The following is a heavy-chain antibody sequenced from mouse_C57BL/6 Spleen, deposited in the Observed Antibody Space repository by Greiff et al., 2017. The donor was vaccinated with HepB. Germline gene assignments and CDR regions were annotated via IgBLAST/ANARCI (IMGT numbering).Heavy chain of an antibody. Sequence: VQLQQPGAELVKPGASVKLSCKASGYTFTSYWMHWVKQRPGRGLEWIGRIDPNSGGTKYNEKFKSKATLTVDKPSSTAYMQRSSLTSEDSAVYYCAAYYYGSSWYFDVWGTGTTVTVSS. J-gene: IGHJ1*03. D-gene: IGHD1-1*01. CDR2: IDPNSGGT. CDR3: AAYYYGSSWYFDV. V-gene: IGHV1-72*01. CDR1: GYTFTSYW.